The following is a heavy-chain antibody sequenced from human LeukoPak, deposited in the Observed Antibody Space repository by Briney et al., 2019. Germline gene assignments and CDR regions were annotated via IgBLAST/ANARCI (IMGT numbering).Heavy chain of an antibody. CDR3: AADPYDFWSGYYPQFDY. V-gene: IGHV1-46*01. CDR1: GYTFTSYY. J-gene: IGHJ4*02. Sequence: GASVKVSCKASGYTFTSYYMHWVRQAPGQGLEWMGIINPSGGSTSYAQKFQERVTITRDMSTSTAYMELSSLRSEDTAVYYCAADPYDFWSGYYPQFDYWGQGTLVTVSS. CDR2: INPSGGST. D-gene: IGHD3-3*01.